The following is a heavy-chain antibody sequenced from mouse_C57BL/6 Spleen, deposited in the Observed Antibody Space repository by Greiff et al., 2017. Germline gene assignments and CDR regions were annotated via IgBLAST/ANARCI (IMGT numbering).Heavy chain of an antibody. CDR2: IYPGSGST. D-gene: IGHD1-1*01. Sequence: QVQLQQPGAELVKPGASVKMSCKASGYTFTSYWITWVKQRPGQGLEWIGDIYPGSGSTNYNEKFKSKATLTVDTSSSTAYMQLSSLTSEDSAVYYCARLSDGSSIYWYFDVWGTGTTVTVSS. CDR3: ARLSDGSSIYWYFDV. V-gene: IGHV1-55*01. J-gene: IGHJ1*03. CDR1: GYTFTSYW.